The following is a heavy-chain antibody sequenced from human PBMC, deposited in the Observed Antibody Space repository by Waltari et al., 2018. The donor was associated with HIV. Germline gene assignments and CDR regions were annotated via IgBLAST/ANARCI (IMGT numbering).Heavy chain of an antibody. CDR2: INHSGST. J-gene: IGHJ3*02. CDR3: ARGGGYCSGGSCYFDAFDI. Sequence: QVPLQQWGAGLLTPSETLSLPCAVYCWSFSGYYWCAIRQPPGKGMEWIGEINHSGSTNYNPCVKSRVTISVDTSKNQFSLKLSSVTAADTAVYYCARGGGYCSGGSCYFDAFDIWGQGTMVTVSS. D-gene: IGHD2-15*01. V-gene: IGHV4-34*01. CDR1: CWSFSGYY.